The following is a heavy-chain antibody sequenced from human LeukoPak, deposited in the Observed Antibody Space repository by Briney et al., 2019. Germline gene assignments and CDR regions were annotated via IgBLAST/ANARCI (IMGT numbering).Heavy chain of an antibody. CDR1: GCSISSYY. CDR3: ARHISASSRYDY. CDR2: IFYSGST. V-gene: IGHV4-59*08. D-gene: IGHD6-13*01. Sequence: SETLSLTCSVSGCSISSYYWSWIRQPPGKVLEWIGYIFYSGSTNYNPSLKSRVTISVDTSKNQISLKLSSVTAADTAVYYCARHISASSRYDYWGQGTLVTVSS. J-gene: IGHJ4*02.